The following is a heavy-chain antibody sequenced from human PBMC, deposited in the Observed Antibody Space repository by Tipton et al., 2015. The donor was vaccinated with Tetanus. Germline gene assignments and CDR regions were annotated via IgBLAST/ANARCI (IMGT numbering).Heavy chain of an antibody. D-gene: IGHD3-22*01. Sequence: TLSLTCTVSGGSISSYYWSWIRQPPGKGLEWIGYIYYSGSTNYNPSLKGRVTISVDTSKNQFSLKLSSVTAADTAVYYCARGYYYDSSGYYFGNAFDIWGQGTMVTVSS. V-gene: IGHV4-59*01. CDR3: ARGYYYDSSGYYFGNAFDI. J-gene: IGHJ3*02. CDR2: IYYSGST. CDR1: GGSISSYY.